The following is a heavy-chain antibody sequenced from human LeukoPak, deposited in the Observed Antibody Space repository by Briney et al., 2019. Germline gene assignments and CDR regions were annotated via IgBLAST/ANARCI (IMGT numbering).Heavy chain of an antibody. V-gene: IGHV4-59*01. D-gene: IGHD3-3*01. J-gene: IGHJ4*02. Sequence: SETLSLTCTVSGGSISSYYWSWIRQPPGKGLERIGYIYYSGSTNYNPSLKSRVTISVDTSKNQFSLKLSSVTAADTAVYYCARGIDFWSGYYYFDYWGQGTLVTVSS. CDR1: GGSISSYY. CDR3: ARGIDFWSGYYYFDY. CDR2: IYYSGST.